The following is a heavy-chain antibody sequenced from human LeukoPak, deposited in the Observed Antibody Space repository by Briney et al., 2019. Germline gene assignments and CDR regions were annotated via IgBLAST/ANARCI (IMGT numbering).Heavy chain of an antibody. CDR2: INPSGGST. CDR3: ARVVGATVDDI. CDR1: GYTFSSYY. D-gene: IGHD1-26*01. J-gene: IGHJ3*02. V-gene: IGHV1-46*01. Sequence: ASVKVSCKASGYTFSSYYMHWVRQAPGQGLEWMGIINPSGGSTTYAQKFQGRVTMTRDLSTSTVYMELRSLRSDDTAVYYCARVVGATVDDIWGQGTMVTVSS.